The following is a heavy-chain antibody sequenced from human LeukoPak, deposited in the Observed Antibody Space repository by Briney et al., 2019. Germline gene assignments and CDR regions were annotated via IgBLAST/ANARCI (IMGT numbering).Heavy chain of an antibody. J-gene: IGHJ6*02. CDR2: ISYDGNSK. CDR1: VFTFSTYV. D-gene: IGHD1-14*01. V-gene: IGHV3-30*03. Sequence: GGSLRLSCAGSVFTFSTYVIHWVRQAPGKGLEWAALISYDGNSKYYADSVKGRFTISRDNSTNTVSLQMVSLRAEDTAVYYCARVTTSTKYYSGMDVWGQGTTVTVSS. CDR3: ARVTTSTKYYSGMDV.